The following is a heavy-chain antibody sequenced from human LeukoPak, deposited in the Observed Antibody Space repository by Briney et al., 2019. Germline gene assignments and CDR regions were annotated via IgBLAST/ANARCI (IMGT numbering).Heavy chain of an antibody. J-gene: IGHJ4*02. CDR2: IKQDGSEK. CDR1: GSTFSSYW. CDR3: ASDSGYERTPPFDY. D-gene: IGHD5-12*01. Sequence: GGSLRLSCAASGSTFSSYWMSWVRQAPGKGLEWVANIKQDGSEKYYVDSVKGRFTISRDNAKNSLYLQMNSLRAEDTAVYYCASDSGYERTPPFDYWGQGTLVTVSS. V-gene: IGHV3-7*01.